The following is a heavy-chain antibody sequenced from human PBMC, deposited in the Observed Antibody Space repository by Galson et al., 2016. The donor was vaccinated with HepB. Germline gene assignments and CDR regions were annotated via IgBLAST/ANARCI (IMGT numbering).Heavy chain of an antibody. CDR1: GYTFTNYP. Sequence: SVKVSCKASGYTFTNYPIGWVRQAPGQGLEWMGWISVYNGNTNYAQKLKGRFTMTADTSTSTAYIELSSLRSDDTAVYYCARERSAMDVWGQGTTVTVSS. CDR2: ISVYNGNT. CDR3: ARERSAMDV. D-gene: IGHD4-17*01. J-gene: IGHJ6*02. V-gene: IGHV1-18*01.